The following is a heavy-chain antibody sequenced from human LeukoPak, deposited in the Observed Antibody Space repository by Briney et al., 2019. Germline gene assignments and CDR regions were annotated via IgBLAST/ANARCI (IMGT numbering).Heavy chain of an antibody. Sequence: GRSLRLSCAPSGFTFRNYAMYWVRQAPGKGLEWVSAISSSDANTYYADSVKGRFTISRDNSKNTLYLQMNSLRAEDTALYYCAIREPIGYWGQGTLVTVSS. CDR2: ISSSDANT. V-gene: IGHV3-23*01. J-gene: IGHJ4*02. CDR3: AIREPIGY. CDR1: GFTFRNYA. D-gene: IGHD1-14*01.